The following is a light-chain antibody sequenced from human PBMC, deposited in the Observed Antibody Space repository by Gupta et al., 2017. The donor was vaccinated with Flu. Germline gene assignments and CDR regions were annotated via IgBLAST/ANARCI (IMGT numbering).Light chain of an antibody. Sequence: TMSCSESSSNTGRNTVKGYQQRPRTAPNLLISSNNPRHSGGPNRVSGSKSGTSASLAISGLLSEEEADYYCATWEEVRNFPRVFGGGTKLTVL. CDR1: SSNTGRNT. CDR2: SNN. J-gene: IGLJ2*01. CDR3: ATWEEVRNFPRV. V-gene: IGLV1-44*01.